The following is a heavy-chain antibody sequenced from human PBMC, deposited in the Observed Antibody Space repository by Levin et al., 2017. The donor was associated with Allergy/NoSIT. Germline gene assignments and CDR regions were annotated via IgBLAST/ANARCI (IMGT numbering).Heavy chain of an antibody. D-gene: IGHD5-12*01. Sequence: KPSETLSLTCTVSGGSITSSSYYWGWIRQPPGRGLEWIGRISYSGSTYYNPSLKSGVIISLDTSKNQFSLKLSSVTAADTAVYSCARRGDNGRAFDIWGQGTMVTVSS. CDR1: GGSITSSSYY. V-gene: IGHV4-39*01. J-gene: IGHJ3*02. CDR3: ARRGDNGRAFDI. CDR2: ISYSGST.